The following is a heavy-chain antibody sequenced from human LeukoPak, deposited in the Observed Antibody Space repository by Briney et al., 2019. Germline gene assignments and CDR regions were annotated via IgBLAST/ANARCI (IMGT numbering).Heavy chain of an antibody. CDR3: ARGRSVNVARGPLFHL. J-gene: IGHJ2*01. Sequence: ASVKVSCKASGYTFIHYYIHWVRHAPGRGLEWMGWINPDSGDRSFAQGLQGRLTLTRDMSITTVYMELSSLTSDDTAVYYCARGRSVNVARGPLFHLWGRGTLVTVSS. V-gene: IGHV1-2*02. D-gene: IGHD3-10*01. CDR1: GYTFIHYY. CDR2: INPDSGDR.